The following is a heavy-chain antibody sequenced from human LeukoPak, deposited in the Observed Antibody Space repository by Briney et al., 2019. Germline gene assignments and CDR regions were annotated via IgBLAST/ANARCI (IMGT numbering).Heavy chain of an antibody. J-gene: IGHJ4*02. CDR2: IYYTGT. V-gene: IGHV4-59*02. D-gene: IGHD7-27*01. CDR3: AGRTLGNDY. Sequence: SQTLSLTCTVSGGSVSDYYWSWIRQSPGKGLEWIGYIYYTGTSYNPSLKSRVTISADTSKNQFSLNLSSVTAADTAVYYCAGRTLGNDYWGQGTLVTVSS. CDR1: GGSVSDYY.